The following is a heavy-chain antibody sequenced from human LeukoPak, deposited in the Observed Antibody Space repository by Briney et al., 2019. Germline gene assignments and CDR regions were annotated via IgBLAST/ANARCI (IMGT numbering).Heavy chain of an antibody. CDR3: ASSLIGVRGVLSY. Sequence: SETLSLTCAVYGGSFSGYYWSWIRQPPGKGLEWIGEINHSGSTNYNPSLKSRVTISVDTSKNQFSLKLSSVTAADTAVYYCASSLIGVRGVLSYWGQGTLVTVSS. CDR1: GGSFSGYY. J-gene: IGHJ4*02. CDR2: INHSGST. V-gene: IGHV4-34*01. D-gene: IGHD3-10*01.